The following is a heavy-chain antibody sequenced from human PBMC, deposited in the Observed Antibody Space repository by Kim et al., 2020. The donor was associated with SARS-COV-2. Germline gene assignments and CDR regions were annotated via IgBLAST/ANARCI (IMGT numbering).Heavy chain of an antibody. J-gene: IGHJ4*02. V-gene: IGHV3-33*06. Sequence: GGSLRLSCAASGFTFSSYGMHWVRQAPGKGPEWVAVIWYDGSNKYYADSVKGRFTISRDNSKNTLYLQMNRLRAEDTAVYYCAKGVGATGDYFDYWGQG. D-gene: IGHD1-26*01. CDR2: IWYDGSNK. CDR3: AKGVGATGDYFDY. CDR1: GFTFSSYG.